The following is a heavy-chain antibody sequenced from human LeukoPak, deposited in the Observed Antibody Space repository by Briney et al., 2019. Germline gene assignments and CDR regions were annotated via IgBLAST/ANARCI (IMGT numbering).Heavy chain of an antibody. CDR1: GCRFTTYR. V-gene: IGHV5-51*01. Sequence: GAYLKIPTKGSGCRFTTYRFGWLRQMPEKGLEWMGIIYPGDSDTRYSPSFQGQVTISADKSISTAYLQWSSLKASDTAMYYCANGLKPYYFDYWGQGTLVTVSS. J-gene: IGHJ4*02. CDR2: IYPGDSDT. CDR3: ANGLKPYYFDY. D-gene: IGHD3-16*01.